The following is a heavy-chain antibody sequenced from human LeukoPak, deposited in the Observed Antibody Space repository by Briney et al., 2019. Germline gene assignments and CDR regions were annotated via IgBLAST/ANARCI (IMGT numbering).Heavy chain of an antibody. Sequence: GGSLRLSCAASGFTFSSHSMTWVRQAPGKGLEWVSTITTRGGSTYYADSVRGRFTISRDNSNNTLYLQMNSLRAGDTAVYYCAKRELGIWAFDIWGLGTMVTVSS. D-gene: IGHD7-27*01. CDR3: AKRELGIWAFDI. CDR1: GFTFSSHS. J-gene: IGHJ3*02. CDR2: ITTRGGST. V-gene: IGHV3-23*01.